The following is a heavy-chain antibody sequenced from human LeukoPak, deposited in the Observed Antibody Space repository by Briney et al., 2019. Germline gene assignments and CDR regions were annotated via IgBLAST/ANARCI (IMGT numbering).Heavy chain of an antibody. CDR2: ISSSSSTI. CDR1: GFTFSSYS. CDR3: ARDVFVPYMDV. J-gene: IGHJ6*03. V-gene: IGHV3-48*04. Sequence: GGSLRLSCAASGFTFSSYSMNWVRQAPGKGLEWVSYISSSSSTIYYADSVKGRFTISRDNAKNSLYLQMNSLRAEDTAVYYCARDVFVPYMDVWGKGTTVTVSS. D-gene: IGHD2-21*01.